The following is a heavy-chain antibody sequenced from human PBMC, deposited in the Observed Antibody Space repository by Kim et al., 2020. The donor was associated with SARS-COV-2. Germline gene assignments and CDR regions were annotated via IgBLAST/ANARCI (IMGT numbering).Heavy chain of an antibody. CDR2: IKQDGSEK. CDR1: GFTFSSYW. J-gene: IGHJ6*02. V-gene: IGHV3-7*01. Sequence: GGSLRLSCAASGFTFSSYWMSWVRQAPGKGLEWVANIKQDGSEKYYVDSVKVRFTISRDNAKNSLYLQMNSLRAEDTAVYYCARDFYGSGSYYYYYYYYGVDVWGQGPTVTVSS. CDR3: ARDFYGSGSYYYYYYYYGVDV. D-gene: IGHD3-10*01.